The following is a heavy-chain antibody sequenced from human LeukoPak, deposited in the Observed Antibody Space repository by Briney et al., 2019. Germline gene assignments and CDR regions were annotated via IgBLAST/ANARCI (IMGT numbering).Heavy chain of an antibody. CDR3: ARDMEDTAMVYSGYYFDY. V-gene: IGHV3-23*01. J-gene: IGHJ4*02. D-gene: IGHD5-18*01. CDR2: ISARGDST. Sequence: GGSLRLSCAASGFTFSDHAMIWVRQAPGKGLEWVSGISARGDSTYYADSVKGRFTISREWSRNTLYLQMNSLRVEDSAVYYCARDMEDTAMVYSGYYFDYWGQGTLVTVSS. CDR1: GFTFSDHA.